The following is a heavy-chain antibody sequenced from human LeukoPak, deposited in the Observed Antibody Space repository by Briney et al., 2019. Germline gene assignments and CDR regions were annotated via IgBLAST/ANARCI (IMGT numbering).Heavy chain of an antibody. V-gene: IGHV4-34*01. D-gene: IGHD4-17*01. Sequence: PSETLSLTCAVSGGSLSGYYWSWIRQSPGKGLEWTGDIHHDGRTKYKSSFKSRITIFLVSSKNEVSLRLSPVTPADTALYFCARGVVPRDYGDTLNAYDLWGQGTMVTVS. CDR2: IHHDGRT. CDR3: ARGVVPRDYGDTLNAYDL. J-gene: IGHJ3*01. CDR1: GGSLSGYY.